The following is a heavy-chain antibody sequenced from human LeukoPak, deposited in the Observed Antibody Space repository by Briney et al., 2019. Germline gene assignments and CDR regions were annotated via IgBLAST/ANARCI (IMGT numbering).Heavy chain of an antibody. CDR2: ISSSSSTI. Sequence: GGSLRLSCAASGYTFSSYSMNWVRQAPGKGLEWVSYISSSSSTIYYADSVKGRITISRDNAKNSLYLQMNSLRAEDAAVYYCARDYYDSSGYYFLDYWGQGTLVTVSS. V-gene: IGHV3-48*04. J-gene: IGHJ4*02. CDR1: GYTFSSYS. CDR3: ARDYYDSSGYYFLDY. D-gene: IGHD3-22*01.